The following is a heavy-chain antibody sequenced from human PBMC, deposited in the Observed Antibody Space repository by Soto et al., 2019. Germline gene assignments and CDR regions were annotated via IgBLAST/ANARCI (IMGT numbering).Heavy chain of an antibody. CDR1: GFTFSSYW. Sequence: EVQQLESGGGLVQPGGSLGLSCAASGFTFSSYWMSWIRQAPGKGLEWVANIKQDGSEKYYVDSVKGRFTISRDNAKNSLYLQMNSLRGEDTAVYYCARISGPITGLMDVWGKGTTVTVSS. J-gene: IGHJ6*03. CDR2: IKQDGSEK. CDR3: ARISGPITGLMDV. V-gene: IGHV3-7*01. D-gene: IGHD1-20*01.